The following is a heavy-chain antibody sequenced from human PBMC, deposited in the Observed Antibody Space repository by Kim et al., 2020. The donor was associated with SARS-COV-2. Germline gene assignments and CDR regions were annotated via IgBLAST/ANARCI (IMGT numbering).Heavy chain of an antibody. CDR2: ITGSGGST. J-gene: IGHJ4*01. CDR3: AKRMSESSGGFVWDY. D-gene: IGHD6-19*01. V-gene: IGHV3-23*01. Sequence: GGSLRLSCAASGFTFSSCALNWVRQTPGKGLEWVSTITGSGGSTYYADSVKGRFTISRDNSKNTLYLQMNSLRAEDTAVYYCAKRMSESSGGFVWDYWG. CDR1: GFTFSSCA.